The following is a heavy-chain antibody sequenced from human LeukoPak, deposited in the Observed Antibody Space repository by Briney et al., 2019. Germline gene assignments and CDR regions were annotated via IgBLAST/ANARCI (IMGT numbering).Heavy chain of an antibody. J-gene: IGHJ4*02. D-gene: IGHD3-10*01. CDR2: IYTSGST. CDR1: GGSISSYY. Sequence: SETLSLTCTVSGGSISSYYWSWIRQPAGKGLEWIGRIYTSGSTNYNPSLKSRVTISVDKSKNQFSLKLNSVTAADTAVYFCARGYVLVWFGELLRGSTYFDYWGQGTLVTVSS. CDR3: ARGYVLVWFGELLRGSTYFDY. V-gene: IGHV4-4*07.